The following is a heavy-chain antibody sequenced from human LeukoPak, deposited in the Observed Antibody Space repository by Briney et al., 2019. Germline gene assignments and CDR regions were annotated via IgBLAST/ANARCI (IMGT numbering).Heavy chain of an antibody. D-gene: IGHD4-17*01. V-gene: IGHV4-30-2*01. Sequence: PSETLSLTCAVSGGSISSGGYSWSWIRQPPGKGLEWIGYIYHSGSTYYNPSLKSRVTISVDRPKNQFSLKLSSVTAADTAVYYCARDNGYGDYANAFDIWGQGTMVTVSS. CDR2: IYHSGST. CDR1: GGSISSGGYS. J-gene: IGHJ3*02. CDR3: ARDNGYGDYANAFDI.